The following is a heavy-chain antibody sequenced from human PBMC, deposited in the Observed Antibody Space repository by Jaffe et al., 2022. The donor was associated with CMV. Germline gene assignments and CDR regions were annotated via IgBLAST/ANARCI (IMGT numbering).Heavy chain of an antibody. CDR2: ISSSSSYI. CDR1: GFTFSSYS. V-gene: IGHV3-21*01. Sequence: EVQLVESGGGLVKPGGSLRLSCAASGFTFSSYSMNWVRQAPGKGLEWVSSISSSSSYIYYADSVKGRFTISRDNAKNSLYLQMNSLRAEDTAVYYCARDWLKMTLSFIGYWGQGTLVTVSS. D-gene: IGHD3-16*02. J-gene: IGHJ4*02. CDR3: ARDWLKMTLSFIGY.